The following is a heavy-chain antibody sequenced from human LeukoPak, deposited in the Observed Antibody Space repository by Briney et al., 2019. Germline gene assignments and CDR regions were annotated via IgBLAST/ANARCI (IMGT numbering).Heavy chain of an antibody. CDR2: ISGSGGTT. CDR1: GFTFSSYA. V-gene: IGHV3-23*01. J-gene: IGHJ4*02. CDR3: AKEGDSSGYYIPFVLGYFDY. Sequence: PGGSLRLSCAASGFTFSSYAMTWVRQAPGKGLEWVSAISGSGGTTYYADSVKGRFTISRDNSKNTLYLQMNSLRAEDTAVYYCAKEGDSSGYYIPFVLGYFDYWGQGTLVTVSS. D-gene: IGHD3-22*01.